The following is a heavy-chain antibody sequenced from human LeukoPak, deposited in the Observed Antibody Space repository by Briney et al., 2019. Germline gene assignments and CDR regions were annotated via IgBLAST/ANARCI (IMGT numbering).Heavy chain of an antibody. V-gene: IGHV4-38-2*02. CDR2: IYHSGST. CDR1: GYSISSGYY. D-gene: IGHD2-15*01. J-gene: IGHJ4*02. CDR3: AHRLFCSGGSCYSQ. Sequence: SETLSLTCTVSGYSISSGYYWGWIRQPPGKGLEWIGIIYHSGSTNYNPSLKSRVTISVDTSKNQFSLKLSSVTAADTAVYYCAHRLFCSGGSCYSQWGQGTLVTVSS.